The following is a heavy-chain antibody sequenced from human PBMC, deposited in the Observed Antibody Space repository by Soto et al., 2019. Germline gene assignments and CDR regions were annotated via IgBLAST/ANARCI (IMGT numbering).Heavy chain of an antibody. CDR2: MNPNSGNT. Sequence: ASVKVSCKASGYTFTSYDINWLRQATGQGLEWMGWMNPNSGNTGYAQKFQGRVTMTRNTSISTAYMELSSLRSEDTAVYYCARAVYTSKTTFDYWGQGTLVTVSS. D-gene: IGHD1-7*01. CDR1: GYTFTSYD. V-gene: IGHV1-8*01. J-gene: IGHJ4*02. CDR3: ARAVYTSKTTFDY.